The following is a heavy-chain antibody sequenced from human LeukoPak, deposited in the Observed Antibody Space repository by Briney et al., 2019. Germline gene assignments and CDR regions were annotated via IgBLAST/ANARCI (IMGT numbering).Heavy chain of an antibody. J-gene: IGHJ6*03. V-gene: IGHV1-69*06. CDR1: GYTFSSYA. CDR3: ARDGSGWSYYYYYMDV. Sequence: ASVKVSCKASGYTFSSYAISWVRQAPGQGLEWMGGIIPIFGTANYAQKFQGRVTITADKSTSTAYMELSSLRSEDTAVYYCARDGSGWSYYYYYMDVWGKGTTVTVSS. D-gene: IGHD6-19*01. CDR2: IIPIFGTA.